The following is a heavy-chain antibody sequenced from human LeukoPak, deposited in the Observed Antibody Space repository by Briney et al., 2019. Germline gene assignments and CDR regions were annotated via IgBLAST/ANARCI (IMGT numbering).Heavy chain of an antibody. CDR1: GFSFSSYA. Sequence: GGSLRLSCAASGFSFSSYAMSWVRQAPEKGLEWVSTISGSGGSTYYADSVKGRSTISRDNSKNTLYLQMNSLRAEDTAVYYCAKRIAAASTGLFDYWGQGTLVTVSS. D-gene: IGHD6-13*01. V-gene: IGHV3-23*01. CDR2: ISGSGGST. J-gene: IGHJ4*02. CDR3: AKRIAAASTGLFDY.